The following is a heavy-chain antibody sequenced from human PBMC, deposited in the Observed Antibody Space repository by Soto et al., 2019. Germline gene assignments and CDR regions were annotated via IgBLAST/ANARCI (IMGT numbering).Heavy chain of an antibody. CDR2: IYYSGGT. V-gene: IGHV4-30-4*01. CDR1: GGSISSGDYY. CDR3: ARLIVGIAVAGTAFDI. J-gene: IGHJ3*02. Sequence: SETLSLTCTVSGGSISSGDYYWSWIRQPPGKGLEWIGYIYYSGGTYYNPSLKSRVTISVDTSKNQFSLKLSSVTAADTAVYYCARLIVGIAVAGTAFDIWGQGTMVTVSS. D-gene: IGHD6-19*01.